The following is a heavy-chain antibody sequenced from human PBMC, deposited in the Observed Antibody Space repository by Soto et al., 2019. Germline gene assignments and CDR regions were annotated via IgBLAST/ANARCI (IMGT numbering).Heavy chain of an antibody. CDR3: ARVLRYFDWLLNDAFDI. V-gene: IGHV1-8*01. J-gene: IGHJ3*02. D-gene: IGHD3-9*01. CDR2: MNPNSGNT. CDR1: GYTFTSYD. Sequence: QVQLVQSGAEVKKPGASVKVSCKASGYTFTSYDINWVRQATGQGLEWMGWMNPNSGNTGYAQKFQGRVTMTRNTSIRTAYIELSSLRSEDTAVYYCARVLRYFDWLLNDAFDIWGQGTMVTVSS.